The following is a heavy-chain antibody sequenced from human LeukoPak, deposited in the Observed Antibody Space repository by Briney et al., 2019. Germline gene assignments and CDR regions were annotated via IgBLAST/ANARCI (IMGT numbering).Heavy chain of an antibody. D-gene: IGHD6-13*01. Sequence: GGSLGLSCTASGITFSAYEMNWVRQAPGKGLEWISYISSSGSSIYYADSVKGRFIISRDNAKNSLYLHMNSLRAEDTAVYYCARAKYSNSWNDVFDIWGQGTVVTVSS. J-gene: IGHJ3*02. CDR3: ARAKYSNSWNDVFDI. V-gene: IGHV3-48*03. CDR2: ISSSGSSI. CDR1: GITFSAYE.